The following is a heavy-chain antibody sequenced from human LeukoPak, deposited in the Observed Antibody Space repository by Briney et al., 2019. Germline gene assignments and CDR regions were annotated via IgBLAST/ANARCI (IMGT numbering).Heavy chain of an antibody. J-gene: IGHJ4*02. V-gene: IGHV3-23*01. CDR2: ISRSTETT. D-gene: IGHD6-19*01. CDR1: GYPFSSFA. Sequence: GGSLRLSCAVSGYPFSSFALSWVRQAPGKGLEWVSSISRSTETTLYADSVKGRFTISRDNSKNTGFLQMNNLRAEETSIYYCAKRAAVSGVVGPFDYWGQGTLVTVSS. CDR3: AKRAAVSGVVGPFDY.